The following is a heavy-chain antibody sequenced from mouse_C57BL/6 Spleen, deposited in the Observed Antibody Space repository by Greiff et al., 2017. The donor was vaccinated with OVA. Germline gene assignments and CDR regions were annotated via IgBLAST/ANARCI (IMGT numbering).Heavy chain of an antibody. CDR1: GYTFTSYW. J-gene: IGHJ4*01. CDR3: ARPRNYDYAMDY. Sequence: QVQLQQPGAELVMPGASVKLSCKASGYTFTSYWMHWVKQRPGQGLEWIGEIDPSDSYTKYNQKFKGKSTLTVDKSYSTAYMQLSILTSEDSAVDYGARPRNYDYAMDYWGQGTSVTVSS. CDR2: IDPSDSYT. D-gene: IGHD2-1*01. V-gene: IGHV1-69*01.